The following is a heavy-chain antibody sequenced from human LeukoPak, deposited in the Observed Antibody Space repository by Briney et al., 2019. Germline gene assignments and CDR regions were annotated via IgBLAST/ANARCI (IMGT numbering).Heavy chain of an antibody. Sequence: GGSLRLSCAASGFTFSTYNMHWVRQAPGKGLEWVAFIRYDGSDDDYADSVKGRFTISRDNSKNTVYLQMNSLRVEDTAVYYCARGMDGYGGYDYWGQGTLVTVSS. D-gene: IGHD5-24*01. CDR3: ARGMDGYGGYDY. V-gene: IGHV3-30*02. CDR2: IRYDGSDD. J-gene: IGHJ4*02. CDR1: GFTFSTYN.